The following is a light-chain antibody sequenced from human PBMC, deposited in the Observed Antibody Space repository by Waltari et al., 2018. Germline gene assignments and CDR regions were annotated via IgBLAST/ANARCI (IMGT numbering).Light chain of an antibody. V-gene: IGKV3-15*01. CDR1: QSVTSN. J-gene: IGKJ4*01. Sequence: EIVMTQSPATLSVSPGERATLSCRASQSVTSNLAWYRQKPGQAPRLLIHDGSTRATGIPARFSGSGSGTEFTLTISSLQSDDFAVYSCQQYHTWPLTFGGGTKVEI. CDR2: DGS. CDR3: QQYHTWPLT.